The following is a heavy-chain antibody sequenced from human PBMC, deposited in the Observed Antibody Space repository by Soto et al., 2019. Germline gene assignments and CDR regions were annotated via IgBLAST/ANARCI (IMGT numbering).Heavy chain of an antibody. D-gene: IGHD5-12*01. V-gene: IGHV1-58*01. CDR3: AGDLHPYGGYDYFDY. CDR2: VIIGSGNT. Sequence: GASVKVSCKTSGFTFTNSAVQWVRQARGQRLEWIGWVIIGSGNTKYLQDLQGRIALTRDTATSTAYMELSGLRSEDTAMYYCAGDLHPYGGYDYFDYWGQGTLVTVSS. CDR1: GFTFTNSA. J-gene: IGHJ4*02.